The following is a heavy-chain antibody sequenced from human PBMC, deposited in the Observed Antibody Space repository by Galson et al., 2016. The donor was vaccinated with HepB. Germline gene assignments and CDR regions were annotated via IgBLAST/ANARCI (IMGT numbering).Heavy chain of an antibody. D-gene: IGHD6-13*01. Sequence: SLRLSCAASGFTFSTYWMHWVRQAPGKGLVWLSRVNTDGSGADYADSVKGRFTISRDNSKNTLYLEMNSLRAEDTALYYCTRTISATAGIDWGQGTLVTVSS. CDR2: VNTDGSGA. CDR1: GFTFSTYW. V-gene: IGHV3-74*01. J-gene: IGHJ4*02. CDR3: TRTISATAGID.